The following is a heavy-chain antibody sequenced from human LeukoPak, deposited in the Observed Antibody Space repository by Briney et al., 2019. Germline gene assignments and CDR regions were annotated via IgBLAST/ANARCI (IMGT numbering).Heavy chain of an antibody. CDR1: GFTFSDYY. Sequence: GGSLRLSCAASGFTFSDYYMSWIRQAPGKGLEWVSYISSSSSYTNYADSVKGRFTISRDSAKNSLYLQMNSLRAEDTAVYYCARSRGYFDWLLSYWGQGTLVTVSS. CDR3: ARSRGYFDWLLSY. V-gene: IGHV3-11*06. CDR2: ISSSSSYT. J-gene: IGHJ4*02. D-gene: IGHD3-9*01.